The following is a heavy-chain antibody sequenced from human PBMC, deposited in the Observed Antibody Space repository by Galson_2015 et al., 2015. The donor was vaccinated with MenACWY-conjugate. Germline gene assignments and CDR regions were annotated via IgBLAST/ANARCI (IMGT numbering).Heavy chain of an antibody. CDR2: IFQTGTT. J-gene: IGHJ5*02. CDR1: GYSISSGYY. Sequence: SETLSLTCTVSGYSISSGYYWGWMRQPPGKGLEWIGSIFQTGTTYYNPSHESRVTISVDTSKNQVSLNLSSVTAADTAFYYCARQGHGPPSWFDPWGQGALVTVSS. V-gene: IGHV4-38-2*02. CDR3: ARQGHGPPSWFDP.